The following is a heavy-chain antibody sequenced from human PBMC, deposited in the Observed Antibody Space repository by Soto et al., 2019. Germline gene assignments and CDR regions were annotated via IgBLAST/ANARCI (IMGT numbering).Heavy chain of an antibody. J-gene: IGHJ4*02. Sequence: PGGSLRLSCTASGFTFCDYAMSWFRQAPGKGLEWVGFIRSKAYGGTTEYAASVKGRFTISRDDSKSIAYLQMNSLKTEDTAVYYCTRDLGGGNEALGWGQGTLVTVCS. D-gene: IGHD2-15*01. CDR1: GFTFCDYA. CDR2: IRSKAYGGTT. CDR3: TRDLGGGNEALG. V-gene: IGHV3-49*03.